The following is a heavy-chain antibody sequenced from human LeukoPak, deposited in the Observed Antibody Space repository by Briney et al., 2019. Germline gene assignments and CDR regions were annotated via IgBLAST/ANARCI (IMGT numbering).Heavy chain of an antibody. CDR1: GGTFSSYA. Sequence: SVKVSCKASGGTFSSYAISWVRQAPGQGLEWMGGIIPIFGTANYAQKFQGRVTITADESTSTAYMVLSSLRSEDTAVYYCARPRGGIAAGSYYYYYGMDVWGKGTTVTVSS. CDR2: IIPIFGTA. CDR3: ARPRGGIAAGSYYYYYGMDV. J-gene: IGHJ6*04. D-gene: IGHD6-13*01. V-gene: IGHV1-69*01.